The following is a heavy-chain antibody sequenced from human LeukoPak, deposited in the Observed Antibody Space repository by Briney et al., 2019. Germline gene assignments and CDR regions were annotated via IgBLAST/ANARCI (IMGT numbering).Heavy chain of an antibody. V-gene: IGHV1-2*06. CDR1: GYTFTSYY. Sequence: ASVKVSCKASGYTFTSYYMHWVRQAPGQGLEWMGRINPNSGGTNSAQIFQGRVAMTLDTSTSTAYMELSRLTSDDSAVYFCARSEYTFGPIGYWGQGTLVTVSS. CDR3: ARSEYTFGPIGY. J-gene: IGHJ4*02. CDR2: INPNSGGT. D-gene: IGHD5-18*01.